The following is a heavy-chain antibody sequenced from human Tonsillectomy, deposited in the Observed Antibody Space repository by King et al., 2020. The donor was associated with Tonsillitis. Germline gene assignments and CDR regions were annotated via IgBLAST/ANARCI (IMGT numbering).Heavy chain of an antibody. CDR3: ASGSGWVFDY. Sequence: DVQLVESGGGLVQPGGSLRLSCAASGFTFSSFWRSWVRQAPGKGLEWVSIIKQDGSEKLYVGSVKCRCTISRDNAKNSLYLQMNSLRAEDTAVYYCASGSGWVFDYWGQGTLVTVSS. V-gene: IGHV3-7*01. J-gene: IGHJ4*02. CDR1: GFTFSSFW. D-gene: IGHD6-25*01. CDR2: IKQDGSEK.